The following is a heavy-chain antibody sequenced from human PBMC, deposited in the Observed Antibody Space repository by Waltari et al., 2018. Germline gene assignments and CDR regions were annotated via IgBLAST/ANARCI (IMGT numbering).Heavy chain of an antibody. CDR1: GGSISSHY. V-gene: IGHV4-59*11. Sequence: QVQLQESGPGLVKPSETLSLTCTVSGGSISSHYWSWIRQPPGKGLEWIGYIYYSGSTNDNPSLKSRVTISVDTSKNQFSLKLSSVTAADTAVYYCARYYYYGSGLDYWGQGTLVTVSS. CDR2: IYYSGST. CDR3: ARYYYYGSGLDY. J-gene: IGHJ4*02. D-gene: IGHD3-10*01.